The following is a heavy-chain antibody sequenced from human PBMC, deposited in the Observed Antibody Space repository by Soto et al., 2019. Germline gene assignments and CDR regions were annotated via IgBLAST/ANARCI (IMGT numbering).Heavy chain of an antibody. CDR2: IYPDDSDT. CDR3: ARHVRDDRGPYGSGIYGWFAP. D-gene: IGHD3-10*01. Sequence: PGESLKISCKGSGYSFTSYWIGWVRQMPGKGLEWMGIIYPDDSDTRYSPSFQGQVTISADKSISTAYLQWSSLKASDTAMYYCARHVRDDRGPYGSGIYGWFAPWGQGTLVTVSS. J-gene: IGHJ5*02. V-gene: IGHV5-51*01. CDR1: GYSFTSYW.